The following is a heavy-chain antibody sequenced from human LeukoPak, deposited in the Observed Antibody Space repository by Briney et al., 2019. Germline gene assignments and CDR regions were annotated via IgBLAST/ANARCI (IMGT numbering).Heavy chain of an antibody. CDR1: GFTFRSYW. CDR3: ARVADRTHAFDI. Sequence: GGSLRLSCEASGFTFRSYWMHWVRQAPGKGLVWVSRINSDGSSTSYADSVKGRFTISRDNAKNTLYLQMNSLRAEDTAVYYCARVADRTHAFDIWGQGTMVTVSS. J-gene: IGHJ3*02. CDR2: INSDGSST. D-gene: IGHD2-21*01. V-gene: IGHV3-74*01.